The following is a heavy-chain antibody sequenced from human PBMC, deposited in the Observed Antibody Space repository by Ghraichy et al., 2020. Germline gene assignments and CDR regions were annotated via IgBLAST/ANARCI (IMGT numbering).Heavy chain of an antibody. CDR2: INPVSGGT. J-gene: IGHJ3*01. Sequence: ASVKVSCKASGYTFTGYYLQWVRQAPGQGLEWMGWINPVSGGTVYAPKFQGRITMTRDTSISTVYMELSRLRSNDTALYYCAKVWWDLRVDDAFDVWGQGTMVTVSS. CDR1: GYTFTGYY. CDR3: AKVWWDLRVDDAFDV. V-gene: IGHV1-2*02. D-gene: IGHD2-21*01.